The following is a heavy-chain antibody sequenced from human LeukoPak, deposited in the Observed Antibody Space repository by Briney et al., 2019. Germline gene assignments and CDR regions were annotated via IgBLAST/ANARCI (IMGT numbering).Heavy chain of an antibody. J-gene: IGHJ4*02. Sequence: GRSLRLSCAASGFTFSSYAMSWVRQAPGKGLEWVSAISGSGVSTYYADSVKGRFTISRDTSKNTLYLQMNSLRAEDTAVYYCAKWRVSSGCDYWGQGTLVTVSS. CDR1: GFTFSSYA. D-gene: IGHD6-19*01. V-gene: IGHV3-23*01. CDR2: ISGSGVST. CDR3: AKWRVSSGCDY.